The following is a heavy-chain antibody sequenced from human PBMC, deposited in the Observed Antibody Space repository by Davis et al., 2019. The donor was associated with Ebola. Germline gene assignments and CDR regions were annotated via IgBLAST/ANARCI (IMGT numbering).Heavy chain of an antibody. CDR3: VRDAGWQRLDN. Sequence: PGGSLRLSCAASGFTFSNYWMTWVRQAPGGGLEWVAHIKEDGSQKYYVDSVKGRFTISRDNAQTSLSLQMNSLRVEDTAIYYCVRDAGWQRLDNWGQGTLVTVSS. V-gene: IGHV3-7*01. CDR1: GFTFSNYW. CDR2: IKEDGSQK. J-gene: IGHJ4*02. D-gene: IGHD2-15*01.